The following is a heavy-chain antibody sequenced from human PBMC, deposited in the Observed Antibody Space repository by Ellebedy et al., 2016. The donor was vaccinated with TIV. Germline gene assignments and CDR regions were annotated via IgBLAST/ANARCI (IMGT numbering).Heavy chain of an antibody. Sequence: SETLSLXXSLSGASVRSSLYQWCWIRQPPGQGLEWVGTLLYTGSTYTNAVLGGRVTMSLDRSKNQISLRLDSVIAADTAVYYCAGGERYSPDYWGQGSLVTVSS. CDR1: GASVRSSLYQ. CDR3: AGGERYSPDY. D-gene: IGHD2-15*01. V-gene: IGHV4-39*01. J-gene: IGHJ4*02. CDR2: LLYTGST.